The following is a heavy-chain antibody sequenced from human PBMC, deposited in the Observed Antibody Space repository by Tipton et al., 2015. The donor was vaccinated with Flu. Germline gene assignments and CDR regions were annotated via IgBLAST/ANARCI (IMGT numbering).Heavy chain of an antibody. V-gene: IGHV4-38-2*02. D-gene: IGHD6-19*01. CDR2: IHYSGSP. Sequence: LRLSCTVSRDSMRSDYFWGWIRQAPGKGLEWIGNIHYSGSPHYNPSLKSRVTISVDTSKNQFSLRLSSVTAADTAVYYCAREGPYSSAWYGLDAFDIWGQGTMVTVSS. CDR3: AREGPYSSAWYGLDAFDI. J-gene: IGHJ3*02. CDR1: RDSMRSDYF.